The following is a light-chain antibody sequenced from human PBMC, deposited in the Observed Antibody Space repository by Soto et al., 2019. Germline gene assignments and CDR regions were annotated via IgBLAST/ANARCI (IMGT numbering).Light chain of an antibody. J-gene: IGLJ2*01. CDR1: NIGSKS. V-gene: IGLV3-21*04. CDR2: YDS. CDR3: QVWDSSSDHPVV. Sequence: SYELTQPPSVSVAPGKTARITCGGNNIGSKSVHWYQQKPGQAPVLVIYYDSDRPSGIPERFSGSNSGNTATLTISRVEAGDEADYYCQVWDSSSDHPVVFGGGTNFTVL.